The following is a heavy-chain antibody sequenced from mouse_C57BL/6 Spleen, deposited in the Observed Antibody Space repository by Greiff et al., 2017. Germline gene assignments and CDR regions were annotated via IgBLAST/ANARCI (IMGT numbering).Heavy chain of an antibody. D-gene: IGHD6-1*01. Sequence: EVKLMESGGGLVKPGGSLKLSCAASGFTFSSYAMSWVRQTPEKRLEWVATISDGGSYTYYPDNVKGRFTISRDNAKNNLYLQMSHLKSEDTAMYYCARGQPGGDYFDYWGQGTTLTVSS. V-gene: IGHV5-4*03. J-gene: IGHJ2*01. CDR3: ARGQPGGDYFDY. CDR2: ISDGGSYT. CDR1: GFTFSSYA.